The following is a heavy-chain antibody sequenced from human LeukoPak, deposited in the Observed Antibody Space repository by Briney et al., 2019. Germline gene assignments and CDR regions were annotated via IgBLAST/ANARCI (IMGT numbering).Heavy chain of an antibody. CDR3: ARDGIYSSAWYYFDY. V-gene: IGHV1-18*01. CDR2: ISGYNGNT. D-gene: IGHD6-19*01. Sequence: GASVKVSCKASGYTFTNYGISWVRQAPGQGLEWMGWISGYNGNTKYAQKFQSRVTMTTDTSTNTVNMELRSLRSDDTAVFYCARDGIYSSAWYYFDYWGQGTLVTVSS. CDR1: GYTFTNYG. J-gene: IGHJ4*02.